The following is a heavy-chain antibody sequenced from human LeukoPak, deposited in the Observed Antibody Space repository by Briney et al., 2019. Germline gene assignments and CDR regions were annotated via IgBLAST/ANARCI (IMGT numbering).Heavy chain of an antibody. V-gene: IGHV1-2*04. CDR1: GYTVTGYY. J-gene: IGHJ3*02. CDR3: ARGDGYSDAFDI. D-gene: IGHD5-12*01. CDR2: INPNSGGT. Sequence: EASVTVSCTASGYTVTGYYMHWVRPAPGQGLEWMGWINPNSGGTNYAQKFQGWVTMTRDTSISTAYMELSRLRSDDTAVYYCARGDGYSDAFDIWGQGTMVTVSS.